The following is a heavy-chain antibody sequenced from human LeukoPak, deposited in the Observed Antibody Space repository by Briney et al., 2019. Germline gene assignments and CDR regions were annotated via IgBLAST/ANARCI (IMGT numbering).Heavy chain of an antibody. V-gene: IGHV1-69*06. J-gene: IGHJ4*02. CDR3: ARDNISVTKGGFFDY. CDR2: IIPIFGTA. D-gene: IGHD4-17*01. Sequence: GASVKVSCKASGYTFTSYGISWVRQAPGQGLEWMGGIIPIFGTANYAQKFQGRVTITADKSTSTAYMELSSLRSEDTAVYYCARDNISVTKGGFFDYWGQGTLVTVSS. CDR1: GYTFTSYG.